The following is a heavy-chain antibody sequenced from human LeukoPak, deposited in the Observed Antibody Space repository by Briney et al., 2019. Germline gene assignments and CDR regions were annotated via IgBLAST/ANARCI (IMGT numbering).Heavy chain of an antibody. Sequence: SETLSLTCDVSGGSFNDYYWSWIRQPPGKGLEWIGEIRHSGSTNYNPSLKSRVTMSVDTSKNQFSLKLSSVTAADTAVYYCARTSSSEYSSKTHLFDYWGQGTLVTVSS. D-gene: IGHD6-6*01. J-gene: IGHJ4*02. V-gene: IGHV4-34*01. CDR2: IRHSGST. CDR3: ARTSSSEYSSKTHLFDY. CDR1: GGSFNDYY.